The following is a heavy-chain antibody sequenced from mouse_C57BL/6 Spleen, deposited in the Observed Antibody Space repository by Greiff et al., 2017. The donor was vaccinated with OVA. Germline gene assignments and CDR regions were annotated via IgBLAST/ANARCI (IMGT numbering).Heavy chain of an antibody. CDR3: ARGGNYPPMDY. CDR2: INYDGSST. D-gene: IGHD2-1*01. Sequence: EVKLMESEGGLVQPGSSMKLSCTASGFTFSDYYMAWVRQVPEKGLEWVANINYDGSSTYYLDSLKSRFIISRDNAKNILYLQMSSLKSEDTATYYCARGGNYPPMDYWGQGTSVTVSS. CDR1: GFTFSDYY. V-gene: IGHV5-16*01. J-gene: IGHJ4*01.